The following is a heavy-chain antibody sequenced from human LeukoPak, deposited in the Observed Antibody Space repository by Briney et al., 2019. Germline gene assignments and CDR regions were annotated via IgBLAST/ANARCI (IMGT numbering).Heavy chain of an antibody. V-gene: IGHV4-39*01. CDR1: GGSISSSGYY. J-gene: IGHJ5*02. Sequence: PSETLSLTCTVSGGSISSSGYYWGWIRQPPGEALEWIASIYYSGSTYYNPSLKSRVTISVDTSKNQLSLKLSSLTAADTAVYYCARHEYSGSYYGLSWFDPWGQGTLVTVSS. CDR2: IYYSGST. D-gene: IGHD1-26*01. CDR3: ARHEYSGSYYGLSWFDP.